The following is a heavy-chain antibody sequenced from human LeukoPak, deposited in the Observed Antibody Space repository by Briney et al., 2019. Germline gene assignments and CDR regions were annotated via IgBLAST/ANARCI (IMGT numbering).Heavy chain of an antibody. J-gene: IGHJ3*02. CDR2: ISSSSSYI. CDR3: AVNYCSSTSCYVDAFDI. Sequence: GGSLRLSCAASGFTFSSYSMNWVRQAPGKGLEWVSSISSSSSYIYYADSVKGRFTISRDKAKNSLYLQMNSLRAEDTAVYYCAVNYCSSTSCYVDAFDIWGQGTMVTVSS. V-gene: IGHV3-21*01. CDR1: GFTFSSYS. D-gene: IGHD2-2*01.